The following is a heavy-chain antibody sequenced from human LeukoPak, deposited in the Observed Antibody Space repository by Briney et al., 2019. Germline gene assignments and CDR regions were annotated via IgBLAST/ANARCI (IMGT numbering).Heavy chain of an antibody. J-gene: IGHJ4*02. Sequence: PSETLSLTCTVSGGSISSGYYYWSWIRQPAGKGLEWIGRMYTSGSTEYNPSPNNRVTISVDTSKNQFSLKLSSVTAADTAVYYCTRSRERYCTSGSCYIDLPARWGQGTLVTVSS. D-gene: IGHD2-2*02. CDR3: TRSRERYCTSGSCYIDLPAR. CDR1: GGSISSGYYY. V-gene: IGHV4-61*02. CDR2: MYTSGST.